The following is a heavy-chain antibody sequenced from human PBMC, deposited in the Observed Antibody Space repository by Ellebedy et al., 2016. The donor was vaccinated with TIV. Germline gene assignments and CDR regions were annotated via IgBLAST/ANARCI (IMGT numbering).Heavy chain of an antibody. CDR2: INHSGST. CDR1: GFTFSSYA. J-gene: IGHJ5*02. Sequence: ESLKISXAASGFTFSSYAMSWVRQSPGKGLEWIGEINHSGSTNYNPSLKSRVTISVDTSKNQFSLKLSSVTAADTAVYYCACSLPFSTLNWFDPWGQGTLVTVSS. V-gene: IGHV4-34*08. D-gene: IGHD3-10*02. CDR3: ACSLPFSTLNWFDP.